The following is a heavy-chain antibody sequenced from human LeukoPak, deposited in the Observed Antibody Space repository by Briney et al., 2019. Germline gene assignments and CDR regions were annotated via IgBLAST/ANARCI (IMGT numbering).Heavy chain of an antibody. D-gene: IGHD2-2*01. V-gene: IGHV3-30*02. CDR2: VGYDGTND. CDR1: GFTFSSYG. J-gene: IGHJ4*02. CDR3: AKKGEVVFAY. Sequence: GGSLRLSCVASGFTFSSYGMHWVRQAPGKGLEWVAFVGYDGTNDHYATSVKGRFTISRDNSKNTLYLQMNSLRAEDTAVYYCAKKGEVVFAYWGQGTLVTVSS.